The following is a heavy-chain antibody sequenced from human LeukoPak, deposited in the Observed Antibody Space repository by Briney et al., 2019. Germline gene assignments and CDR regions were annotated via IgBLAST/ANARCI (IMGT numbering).Heavy chain of an antibody. CDR1: GYTFTSYA. J-gene: IGHJ4*02. Sequence: ASVKVSCKASGYTFTSYAMHWVRQAPGQRLEWMGWINAGNGNTKYSQKFQGRVTITRDTSASTAYMELSSLRSEDTAVYYRARGYSSSWYSAFDYWGQGTLVTVSS. CDR3: ARGYSSSWYSAFDY. CDR2: INAGNGNT. D-gene: IGHD6-13*01. V-gene: IGHV1-3*01.